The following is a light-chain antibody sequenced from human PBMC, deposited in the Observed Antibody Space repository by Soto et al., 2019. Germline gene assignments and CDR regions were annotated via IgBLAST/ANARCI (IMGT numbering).Light chain of an antibody. CDR1: RSDVGSYNL. J-gene: IGLJ1*01. CDR3: CSFAGRGAFV. CDR2: DVT. V-gene: IGLV2-23*02. Sequence: QSVLTQPASVSGSPGQSITISCTGTRSDVGSYNLVSWFQHHPGKAPKVLIYDVTQRPSGVSSRFSASKSGSTASLRISGLQAEDEADYYCCSFAGRGAFVFGTGTKLTVL.